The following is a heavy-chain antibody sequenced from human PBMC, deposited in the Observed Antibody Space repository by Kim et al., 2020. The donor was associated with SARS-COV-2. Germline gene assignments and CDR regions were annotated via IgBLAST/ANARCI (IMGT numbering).Heavy chain of an antibody. CDR2: T. V-gene: IGHV4-61*07. Sequence: TTYNPSRQSRDNISVDASKKQFSLKLSSVTAADTAVYYCASHIGISRVEYWGQGTLVTVSS. D-gene: IGHD2-2*01. CDR3: ASHIGISRVEY. J-gene: IGHJ4*02.